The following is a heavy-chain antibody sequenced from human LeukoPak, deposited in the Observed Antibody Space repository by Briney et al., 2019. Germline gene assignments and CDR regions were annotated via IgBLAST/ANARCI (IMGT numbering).Heavy chain of an antibody. CDR2: INPNSGGT. Sequence: ASVKVSCKASGYTFTGYYMHWVRQAPGQGLEWMGWINPNSGGTNYAQKFQGRVTMTRDTSISTAYMELSRLRSDDTAVYYCARENTVTTEIDYWGQGTLVTVSP. D-gene: IGHD4-11*01. CDR3: ARENTVTTEIDY. J-gene: IGHJ4*02. V-gene: IGHV1-2*02. CDR1: GYTFTGYY.